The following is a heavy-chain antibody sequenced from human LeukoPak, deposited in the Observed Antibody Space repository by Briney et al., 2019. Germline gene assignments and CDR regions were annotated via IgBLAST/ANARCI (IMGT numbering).Heavy chain of an antibody. CDR1: GYRFTSYW. Sequence: GESLRISCKGSGYRFTSYWISWVRQMPGKGLGWMGRIDPSDSYTNYSPSFQGHVTISADKSISTAYLQWSSLKASDTAMYYCAIKYYYYHGMDVWGQGTTVTVSS. V-gene: IGHV5-10-1*01. J-gene: IGHJ6*02. CDR2: IDPSDSYT. CDR3: AIKYYYYHGMDV.